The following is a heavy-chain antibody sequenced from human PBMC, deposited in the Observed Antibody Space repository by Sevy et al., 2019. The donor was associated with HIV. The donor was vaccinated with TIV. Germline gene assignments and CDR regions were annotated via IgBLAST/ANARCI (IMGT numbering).Heavy chain of an antibody. CDR3: ARSHSNMVRGSAFDI. D-gene: IGHD3-10*01. CDR1: GGSISSVNYY. CDR2: IYYSGST. J-gene: IGHJ3*02. V-gene: IGHV4-30-4*01. Sequence: SETLSLTCTVSGGSISSVNYYWSWIRQPPGKGLECIGYIYYSGSTDYNPSLKCRVTISVDTSKYQFSLKLSSVTAADTAVYYCARSHSNMVRGSAFDIWGQGTVVTVSS.